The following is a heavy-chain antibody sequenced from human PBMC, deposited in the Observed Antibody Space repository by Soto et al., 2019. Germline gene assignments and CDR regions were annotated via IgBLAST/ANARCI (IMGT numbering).Heavy chain of an antibody. V-gene: IGHV4-34*01. CDR3: ARDSSGYYYLLNFDY. Sequence: QVQLQQWGAGLLKPSETLSLTCAVYGGSCSGYSWSWIRQPPGKGLEWIGEINHSGSTNYNPSLKSRVTISVDTCKNQFYLKLTSVTAADTAVYYCARDSSGYYYLLNFDYWGQGALVTVSS. CDR1: GGSCSGYS. D-gene: IGHD3-22*01. J-gene: IGHJ4*02. CDR2: INHSGST.